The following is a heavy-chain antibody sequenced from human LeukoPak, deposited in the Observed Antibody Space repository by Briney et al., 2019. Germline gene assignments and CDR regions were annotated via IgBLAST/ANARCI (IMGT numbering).Heavy chain of an antibody. D-gene: IGHD4-11*01. CDR2: ISSSSSSI. V-gene: IGHV3-48*01. Sequence: PGGSLRLSCAASGFTFSSYSMKWVRQAPGKGLEWVSYISSSSSSIYYADSVKGRFTISRDNAKNSLYLQMNSLRAEDTAVYYCAKDTRSGLPKSVYYFDYWGQGTLVTVSS. CDR1: GFTFSSYS. CDR3: AKDTRSGLPKSVYYFDY. J-gene: IGHJ4*02.